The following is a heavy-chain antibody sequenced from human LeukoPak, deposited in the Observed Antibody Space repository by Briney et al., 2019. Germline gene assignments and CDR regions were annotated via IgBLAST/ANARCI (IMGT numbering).Heavy chain of an antibody. J-gene: IGHJ4*02. CDR3: AKDGKATNYDIWTDWFDY. CDR1: GFTFSSYA. D-gene: IGHD3-9*01. Sequence: GGSLRLSCAASGFTFSSYAMHWVRQAPRKGLEWVAVISYDGSNKYYADSVKGRFTISRDNSKNTLYLQMNSLRAGNRAVYYCAKDGKATNYDIWTDWFDYWGQGTLVTVPS. CDR2: ISYDGSNK. V-gene: IGHV3-30*04.